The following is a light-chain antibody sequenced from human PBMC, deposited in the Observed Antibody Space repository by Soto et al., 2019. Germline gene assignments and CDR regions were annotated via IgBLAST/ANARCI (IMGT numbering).Light chain of an antibody. CDR3: LQKYFYPFT. CDR1: QGIRND. Sequence: AIQMTQSPSSLSASVGDRVTITCRASQGIRNDLDWFQQKPGKAPKLLIYAASNLQSGVPARFSGSGSGTDFTLTISSLQPEDFATYYCLQKYFYPFTFGHGTKLDIK. V-gene: IGKV1-6*01. CDR2: AAS. J-gene: IGKJ3*01.